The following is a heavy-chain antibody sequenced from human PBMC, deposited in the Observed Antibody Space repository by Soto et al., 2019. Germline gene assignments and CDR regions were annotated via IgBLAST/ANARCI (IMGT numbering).Heavy chain of an antibody. CDR1: EFSVSDNY. V-gene: IGHV3-53*04. CDR2: IFSGGST. Sequence: EVQLVESGGGLVLPGGSLRLACAASEFSVSDNYMNWVRQTPGKGLEWVAVIFSGGSTNYADSVKGRFTISRFNSENTLYLQMSSIRPEDTAVYFCKSRDYWGRGTLVTVS. CDR3: KSRDY. J-gene: IGHJ4*02.